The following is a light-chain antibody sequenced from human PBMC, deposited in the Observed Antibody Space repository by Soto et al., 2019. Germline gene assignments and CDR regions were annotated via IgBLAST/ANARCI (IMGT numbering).Light chain of an antibody. CDR1: QSISRY. V-gene: IGKV1-39*01. Sequence: DIQLTQSPSSMSASVGYRVTITCWASQSISRYLNWYQQKPGKAPELLISPASSWQSGVPSRFSGSGSGTDGTITISSLKKEDGSTYYCQQSYTSSLTFGGGTKVDIK. CDR3: QQSYTSSLT. J-gene: IGKJ4*01. CDR2: PAS.